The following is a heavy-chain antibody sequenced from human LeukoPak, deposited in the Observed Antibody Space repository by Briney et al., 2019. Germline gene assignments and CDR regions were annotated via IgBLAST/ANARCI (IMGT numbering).Heavy chain of an antibody. D-gene: IGHD3-10*01. CDR1: GFTFSSYA. J-gene: IGHJ6*02. V-gene: IGHV3-23*01. CDR2: ISGSGGST. CDR3: AKGSKITMVRGVIILYYYGMDV. Sequence: GGSLRLSCAASGFTFSSYAMSWVRQAPGKGLEWVSAISGSGGSTYYADSVKGRFTISRDNSKNTLYLQMNSLRAEDTAVYCCAKGSKITMVRGVIILYYYGMDVWGQGTTVTVSS.